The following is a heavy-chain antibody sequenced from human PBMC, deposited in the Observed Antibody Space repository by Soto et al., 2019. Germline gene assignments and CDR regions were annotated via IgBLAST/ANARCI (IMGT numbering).Heavy chain of an antibody. J-gene: IGHJ6*02. V-gene: IGHV4-34*01. CDR1: GGSFSGYY. CDR2: INHSGST. D-gene: IGHD6-19*01. Sequence: SETLSLTCAVYGGSFSGYYWSWIRQPPGKGLEWIGEINHSGSTNYNPSLKSRVTISVDTSKNQFSLKLSSVTAADTAVYYCASSPYSSGWEYYYYYGMDVWGQGTTVTVSS. CDR3: ASSPYSSGWEYYYYYGMDV.